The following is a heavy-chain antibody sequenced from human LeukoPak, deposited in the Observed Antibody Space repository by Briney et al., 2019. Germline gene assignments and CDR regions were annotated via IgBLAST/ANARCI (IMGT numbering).Heavy chain of an antibody. J-gene: IGHJ4*02. V-gene: IGHV3-7*01. CDR2: IEQDGNEK. CDR3: ATDGSPFDN. CDR1: GFTFSSYW. Sequence: GGSLRLSCAASGFTFSSYWMSWVRQPPGKGLEWVANIEQDGNEKYYLDSVKGRFTISRDNAKNSLYLQMDSLRAEDTAVYYCATDGSPFDNWGQGTLVTVSS.